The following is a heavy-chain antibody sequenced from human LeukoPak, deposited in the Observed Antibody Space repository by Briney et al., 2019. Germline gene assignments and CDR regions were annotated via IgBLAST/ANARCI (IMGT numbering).Heavy chain of an antibody. V-gene: IGHV4-39*07. D-gene: IGHD3-10*01. CDR2: IFYSGST. Sequence: PSETLSLTCTVSGGSISTSNYYWGWIRQPPGKGLEWIGNIFYSGSTYYGPSLKSRLTISLDTSRNQFSLKLNSVTAADTAVYYCARDSGTSGEVKFDPWGQGALVTVSS. CDR1: GGSISTSNYY. J-gene: IGHJ5*02. CDR3: ARDSGTSGEVKFDP.